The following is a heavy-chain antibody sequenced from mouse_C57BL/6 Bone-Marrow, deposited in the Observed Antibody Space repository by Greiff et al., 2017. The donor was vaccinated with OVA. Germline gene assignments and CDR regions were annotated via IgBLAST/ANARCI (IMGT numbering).Heavy chain of an antibody. CDR1: GFNIKDDY. CDR2: IDPENGDT. V-gene: IGHV14-4*01. D-gene: IGHD1-1*01. Sequence: VQLQQSGAELVRPGASVKLSCTASGFNIKDDYMHWVKQRPEQGLEWIGWIDPENGDTEYASKFQGKATITADTSSNTAYLQLSSLTSEDTAVYYCTTPFYGSSIDYWGQGTTRTVSS. J-gene: IGHJ2*01. CDR3: TTPFYGSSIDY.